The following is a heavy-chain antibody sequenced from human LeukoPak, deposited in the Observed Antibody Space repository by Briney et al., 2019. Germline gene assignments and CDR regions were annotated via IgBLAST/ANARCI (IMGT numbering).Heavy chain of an antibody. D-gene: IGHD2-2*01. CDR1: GGPISSSSYY. J-gene: IGHJ4*02. CDR3: ARDGTSGDY. Sequence: SETLSLTCTVSGGPISSSSYYWGWVRQPPGKGLEWIGSIYYSGSTYYNPSLKSRVTISVDTSKNQFSLKLSSVTAADTAVYYCARDGTSGDYWGQGTLVTVSS. V-gene: IGHV4-39*07. CDR2: IYYSGST.